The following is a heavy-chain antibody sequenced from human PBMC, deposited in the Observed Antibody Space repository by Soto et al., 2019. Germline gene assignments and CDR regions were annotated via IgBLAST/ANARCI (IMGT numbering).Heavy chain of an antibody. CDR2: ISGYNGDT. CDR1: GYTFTRYG. D-gene: IGHD2-8*01. J-gene: IGHJ6*02. V-gene: IGHV1-18*01. CDR3: AKNGQPPYYYYGLDV. Sequence: ASVKVSCKASGYTFTRYGISWVRQAPGQGLEWMGWISGYNGDTNYAQKFQGRVSMTIDTSTTTAYMELRSLTSDATAVYYCAKNGQPPYYYYGLDVWGQGTKVTVSS.